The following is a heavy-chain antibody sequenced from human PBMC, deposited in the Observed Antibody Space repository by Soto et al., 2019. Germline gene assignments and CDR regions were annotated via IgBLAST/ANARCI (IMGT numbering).Heavy chain of an antibody. J-gene: IGHJ5*02. V-gene: IGHV4-39*01. Sequence: PSETLSLTCTVSGGSISRSGYYWGWIRQPPGKGLEWIGSIYYSGSTHYNPSLKSRVTISVDTSKNQFSLKLSSVTAADTAVYYCASGGDYNWFDPWGQGTLVTVSS. CDR1: GGSISRSGYY. D-gene: IGHD3-16*01. CDR2: IYYSGST. CDR3: ASGGDYNWFDP.